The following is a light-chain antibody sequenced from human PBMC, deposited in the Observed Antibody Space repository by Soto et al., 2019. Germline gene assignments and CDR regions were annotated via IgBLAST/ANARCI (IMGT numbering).Light chain of an antibody. V-gene: IGLV2-14*01. CDR1: SSYVGGYNY. Sequence: QSGLTQPASVSLSPGQSITISCTGTSSYVGGYNYVSWYQQHPGKAPKLMIYEVSNRPSGVSNRFSGSKSGNTASLTISGLQAEDEADYYCSSYTSSSFYVFGTGTKVTVL. J-gene: IGLJ1*01. CDR2: EVS. CDR3: SSYTSSSFYV.